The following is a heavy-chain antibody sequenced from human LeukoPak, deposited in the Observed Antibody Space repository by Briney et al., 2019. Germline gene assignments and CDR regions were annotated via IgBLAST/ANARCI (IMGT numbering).Heavy chain of an antibody. V-gene: IGHV3-11*01. J-gene: IGHJ6*02. Sequence: PGGSLRLSCAASGFTFSDYYMNWIRQAPGEGLEWVSYISSSGSTIYYADSVKGRFTISRDNAKNSLYLQMNSLRAEDTAVYYCARAPFAWFGPYGMDVWGQGTTVTVSS. CDR1: GFTFSDYY. CDR3: ARAPFAWFGPYGMDV. CDR2: ISSSGSTI. D-gene: IGHD3-10*01.